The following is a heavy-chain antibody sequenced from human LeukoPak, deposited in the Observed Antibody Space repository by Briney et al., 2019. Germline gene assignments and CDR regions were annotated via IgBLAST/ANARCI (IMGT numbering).Heavy chain of an antibody. CDR1: GFPFSSYE. D-gene: IGHD3-10*01. CDR2: ISGSGGST. Sequence: PGGSLRLSCAASGFPFSSYEMNWVRQAPGKGLEWVSAISGSGGSTYYADSVKGRFTISRGNSKNTLYLEVISLTAEDTAVYYCAKDDAWLQFGEWSQGTLVTVSS. V-gene: IGHV3-23*01. CDR3: AKDDAWLQFGE. J-gene: IGHJ4*02.